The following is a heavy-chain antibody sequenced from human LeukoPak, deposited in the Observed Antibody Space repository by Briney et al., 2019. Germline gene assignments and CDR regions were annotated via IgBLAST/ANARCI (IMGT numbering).Heavy chain of an antibody. J-gene: IGHJ4*02. V-gene: IGHV3-30*02. CDR2: IRKDAGKT. CDR3: ARVRLGEISGWYIFDD. D-gene: IGHD6-19*01. CDR1: GFTFSSYG. Sequence: GGSLRLSCSAYGFTFSSYGFHWVRQAPGKGLEWMAFIRKDAGKTYYADSVKGRFSISRDISKNTLYLQMNSLRAEYTAVYYCARVRLGEISGWYIFDDWGQGTLVTVSS.